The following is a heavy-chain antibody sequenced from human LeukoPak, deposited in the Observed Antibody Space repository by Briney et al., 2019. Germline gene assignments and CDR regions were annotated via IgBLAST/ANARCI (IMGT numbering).Heavy chain of an antibody. V-gene: IGHV3-11*04. CDR2: ISSSVSTI. CDR3: ARDMIVVYHYFDY. J-gene: IGHJ4*02. D-gene: IGHD3-22*01. CDR1: GFTFSDYY. Sequence: PGGSLRLSCAASGFTFSDYYMSWIRQAPGKGLEWVSYISSSVSTIYYADYVKGGFTISRDNDKKSLYLQMHSLRAEDTAVYYCARDMIVVYHYFDYWGQGTVVIVSS.